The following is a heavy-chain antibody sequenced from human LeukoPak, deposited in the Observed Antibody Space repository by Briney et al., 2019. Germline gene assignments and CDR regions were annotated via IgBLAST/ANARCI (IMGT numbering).Heavy chain of an antibody. V-gene: IGHV3-30*04. CDR3: ARFTVTTYFDY. Sequence: GGSLRLSCAASGFTFSSYAMHWVRQAPGKGLEWVAVISYDGSNKYYADSVKGRFTISRDNSKNTLYLQMNSLRAEDTAVYYCARFTVTTYFDYWGQGTLVTVSS. J-gene: IGHJ4*02. CDR2: ISYDGSNK. CDR1: GFTFSSYA. D-gene: IGHD4-17*01.